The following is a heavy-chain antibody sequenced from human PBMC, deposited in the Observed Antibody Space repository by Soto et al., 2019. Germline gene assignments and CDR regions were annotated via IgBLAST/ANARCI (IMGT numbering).Heavy chain of an antibody. Sequence: EVQLVESGGGLVKPGGSLRLSCAASGFTFSRYSMNWVRQAPGKGLEWVSSISGSSSYIYYAHSVKGRFTISRDNAKNSVYPQMNSLRAEDTAVYYCAREEDGGSGSYYNPRVDYWGQGTLVTVSS. CDR2: ISGSSSYI. J-gene: IGHJ4*02. CDR3: AREEDGGSGSYYNPRVDY. CDR1: GFTFSRYS. D-gene: IGHD3-10*01. V-gene: IGHV3-21*01.